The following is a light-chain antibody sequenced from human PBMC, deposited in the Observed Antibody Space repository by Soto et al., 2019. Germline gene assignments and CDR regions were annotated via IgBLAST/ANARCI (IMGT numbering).Light chain of an antibody. CDR2: GAS. J-gene: IGKJ1*01. CDR3: QQYNNWPLT. CDR1: QSVSSNY. Sequence: EIVLTQSPGTLSLSPVERATLSCMASQSVSSNYLAWSQQKPGQAPRLLIYGASTRATGIPASFSGSGSGTEFTLTISSLQSEDFAVYYCQQYNNWPLTFGHGTKVDIK. V-gene: IGKV3-15*01.